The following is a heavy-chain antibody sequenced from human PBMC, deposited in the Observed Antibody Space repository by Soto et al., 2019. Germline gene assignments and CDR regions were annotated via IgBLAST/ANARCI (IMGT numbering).Heavy chain of an antibody. V-gene: IGHV4-4*02. CDR2: IYHSGST. D-gene: IGHD1-26*01. Sequence: SETLSLTCAVSGGSISSSNWWSWVRQPPGKGLEWIGEIYHSGSTNYNPSLKSRVTISVDKSKNQFSLKLSSVTAADTAVYYCARGGMGSAALHFDPWGQGTLVTVSS. J-gene: IGHJ5*02. CDR1: GGSISSSNW. CDR3: ARGGMGSAALHFDP.